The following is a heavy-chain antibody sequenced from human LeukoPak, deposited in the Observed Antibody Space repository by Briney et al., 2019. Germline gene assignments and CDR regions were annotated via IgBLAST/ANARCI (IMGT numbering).Heavy chain of an antibody. CDR1: GGTFSSYA. D-gene: IGHD6-13*01. J-gene: IGHJ4*02. CDR3: ARASLGVSSWPDY. Sequence: ASVKVSCKASGGTFSSYAISWVRQAPGQGLEWMGRIIPTLGIANYAQKFQGRVTITADKSTSTAYMELSSLRSEDTAVYYCARASLGVSSWPDYWGQGTLVTVSS. CDR2: IIPTLGIA. V-gene: IGHV1-69*04.